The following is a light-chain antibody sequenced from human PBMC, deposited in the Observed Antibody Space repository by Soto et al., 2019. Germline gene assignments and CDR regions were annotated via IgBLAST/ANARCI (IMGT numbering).Light chain of an antibody. V-gene: IGKV3-11*01. CDR2: DAS. J-gene: IGKJ5*01. Sequence: IVITQTPSTLAVSPVGRALLSCRASQSVSSNLAWYQQIPGQAPRLLIYDASNRATGIPDRFSGGGSGTDFTLTISSLEPEDFAVYYCQQRSNLPPTFGQGTRLEIK. CDR1: QSVSSN. CDR3: QQRSNLPPT.